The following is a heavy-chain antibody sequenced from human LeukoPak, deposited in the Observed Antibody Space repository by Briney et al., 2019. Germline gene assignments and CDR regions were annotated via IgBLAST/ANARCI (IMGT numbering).Heavy chain of an antibody. V-gene: IGHV3-21*01. Sequence: GGSLRLSCAASGFTFSSYSMNWVRQAPGKGLEWVSSITSSSSYIYYADSVKGRFTISRDNAKNSLYLQMNSLRAEDTAVYYCARALGVAAALGPYYFDYWGQRTLDTVSS. CDR3: ARALGVAAALGPYYFDY. CDR1: GFTFSSYS. J-gene: IGHJ4*02. CDR2: ITSSSSYI. D-gene: IGHD6-13*01.